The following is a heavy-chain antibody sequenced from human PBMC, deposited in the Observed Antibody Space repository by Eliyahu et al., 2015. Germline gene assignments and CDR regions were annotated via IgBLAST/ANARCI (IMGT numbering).Heavy chain of an antibody. CDR3: TRDLGELIPRDAGYVHH. CDR1: GYTFSNDY. Sequence: QVQLVQSGAEVKKPGASVKVSCKTSGYTFSNDYITWVRQAPGQGLEWMGWVSPFNDNPIYAPKFQGRVTMSTDKSTTTAYMELRSLRSDDTAVYYCTRDLGELIPRDAGYVHHWGQGILVTVSS. J-gene: IGHJ1*01. D-gene: IGHD3-3*01. V-gene: IGHV1-18*01. CDR2: VSPFNDNP.